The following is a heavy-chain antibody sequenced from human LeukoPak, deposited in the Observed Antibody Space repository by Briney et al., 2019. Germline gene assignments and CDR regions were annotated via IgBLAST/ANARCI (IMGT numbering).Heavy chain of an antibody. CDR2: IDHSGST. D-gene: IGHD3-10*01. J-gene: IGHJ4*02. CDR1: GGSFSGFY. V-gene: IGHV4-34*01. Sequence: PSETLSLTCDVYGGSFSGFYWNWIRQPPGKGLEWIGEIDHSGSTNYNPFLKSRVTISVDRANNQFSLKLSSVTAADTAFYCCARGRKGGSALWGQGTLVTVSS. CDR3: ARGRKGGSAL.